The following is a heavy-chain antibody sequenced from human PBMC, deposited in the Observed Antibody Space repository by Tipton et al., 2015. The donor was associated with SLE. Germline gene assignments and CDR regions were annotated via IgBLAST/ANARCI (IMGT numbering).Heavy chain of an antibody. CDR2: INTDGSSV. V-gene: IGHV3-74*03. Sequence: SLRLSCAVSGFTFRSYWLHWVCQPPGKGLVWVSRINTDGSSVTYADSVKGRFTVSRDNAKNTLYLQMNSLRAEDTAMYYCARDLYSAADVWGQGTMVTVSS. J-gene: IGHJ3*01. CDR3: ARDLYSAADV. CDR1: GFTFRSYW. D-gene: IGHD2-8*01.